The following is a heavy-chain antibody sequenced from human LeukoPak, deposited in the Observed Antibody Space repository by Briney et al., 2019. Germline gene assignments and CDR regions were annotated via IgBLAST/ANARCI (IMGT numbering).Heavy chain of an antibody. V-gene: IGHV4-39*07. J-gene: IGHJ5*02. CDR2: IYYSGST. D-gene: IGHD3-22*01. CDR3: ASGGYYFEGWFDP. CDR1: GGSISSSSYY. Sequence: SSETLSLTCTVSGGSISSSSYYWGWIRQPPGKGLEWIGNIYYSGSTYYNPSLKSRVTISVDTSKNQFSLRLSSVTAADTAVYYCASGGYYFEGWFDPWGQGTLVTVSS.